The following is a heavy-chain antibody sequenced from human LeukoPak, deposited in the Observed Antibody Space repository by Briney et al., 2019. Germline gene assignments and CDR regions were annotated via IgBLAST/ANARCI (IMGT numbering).Heavy chain of an antibody. V-gene: IGHV1-69*04. J-gene: IGHJ4*02. CDR3: ARGIAAYRSDFDY. CDR2: IIPILGIA. D-gene: IGHD6-13*01. Sequence: SVKVSCKASGGTFSSYAISWVRQAPGQGLEWVGRIIPILGIANYAQKFQGRVTITADKSTSTAYMELSSLGSEDTAVYYCARGIAAYRSDFDYWGQGTLVTVSS. CDR1: GGTFSSYA.